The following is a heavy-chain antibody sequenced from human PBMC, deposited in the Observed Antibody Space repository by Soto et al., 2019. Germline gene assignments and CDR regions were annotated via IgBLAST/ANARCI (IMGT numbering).Heavy chain of an antibody. CDR3: ARETPAVLFDY. CDR2: IYSGGST. J-gene: IGHJ4*02. CDR1: GFTVSSNY. Sequence: GGSLRLSCAASGFTVSSNYMSWVRQAPGKGLEWVSVIYSGGSTYYADSVKGRFTISRDNSKNTLYLQMNSLRAEDTAVYYCARETPAVLFDYWGQGTLVTVSS. V-gene: IGHV3-66*01.